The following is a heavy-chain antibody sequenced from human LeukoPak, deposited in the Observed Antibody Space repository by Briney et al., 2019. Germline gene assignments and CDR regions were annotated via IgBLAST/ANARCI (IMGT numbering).Heavy chain of an antibody. CDR3: ARAAWFGADWFDP. CDR2: IYHSGST. CDR1: GGSISSSNW. V-gene: IGHV4-4*02. Sequence: SETLSLTCAVSGGSISSSNWWSWVRQPPGKGLEWIGEIYHSGSTNYNPSLKSRVTISVDTSKNQFSLKLSSVTAADTAVYYCARAAWFGADWFDPWGQGTLVTVSS. D-gene: IGHD3-10*01. J-gene: IGHJ5*02.